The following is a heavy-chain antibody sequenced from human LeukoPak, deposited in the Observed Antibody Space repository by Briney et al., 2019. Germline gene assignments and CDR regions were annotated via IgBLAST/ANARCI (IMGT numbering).Heavy chain of an antibody. CDR1: GGSISSYY. V-gene: IGHV4-4*07. D-gene: IGHD5-12*01. J-gene: IGHJ6*03. CDR2: IYTSGST. Sequence: SETLSLTCTVSGGSISSYYWSWIRQPAGKGLEWIGRIYTSGSTNYNPSLKSRVTMSVDTSKNQFSLKLSSVTAADTAVYYCARDRGGYDRGYYYYMDVWGKGTTVTVSS. CDR3: ARDRGGYDRGYYYYMDV.